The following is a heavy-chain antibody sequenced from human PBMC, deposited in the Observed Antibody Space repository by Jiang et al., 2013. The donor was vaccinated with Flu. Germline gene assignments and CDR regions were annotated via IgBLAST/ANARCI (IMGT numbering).Heavy chain of an antibody. V-gene: IGHV3-23*01. D-gene: IGHD1-26*01. CDR2: ISGSGGST. CDR3: AKDLGADDDAFDI. CDR1: GFTFSSYA. Sequence: SCAASGFTFSSYAMSWVRQAPGKGLERVSAISGSGGSTYYADSVKGRFTISRDNSKNTLYLQMNSLRAEDTAVYYCAKDLGADDDAFDIWGQGTMVTVSS. J-gene: IGHJ3*02.